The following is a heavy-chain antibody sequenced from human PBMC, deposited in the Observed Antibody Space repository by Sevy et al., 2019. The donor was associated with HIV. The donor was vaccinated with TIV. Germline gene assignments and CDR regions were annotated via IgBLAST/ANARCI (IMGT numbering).Heavy chain of an antibody. CDR2: IRSKANSYAT. V-gene: IGHV3-73*01. CDR1: GFTFSGST. Sequence: GGSLRLSCAASGFTFSGSTMHWVRQASGKGLEWVGRIRSKANSYATAYAASVKGRFSISRDDSKNTAYLQMNSLKTEVTAEYYCSRQVVAVAGDYFDYWGQGTLVTVSS. J-gene: IGHJ4*02. CDR3: SRQVVAVAGDYFDY. D-gene: IGHD6-19*01.